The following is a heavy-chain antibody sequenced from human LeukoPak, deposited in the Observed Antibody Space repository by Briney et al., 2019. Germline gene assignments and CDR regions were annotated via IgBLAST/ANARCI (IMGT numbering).Heavy chain of an antibody. CDR2: IDPSDSYT. V-gene: IGHV5-10-1*01. J-gene: IGHJ3*02. CDR1: GYSFTSYW. CDR3: ARQRYYYGSGRPNAFDI. D-gene: IGHD3-10*01. Sequence: GESLKISCKGSGYSFTSYWISWVRQMPGKGLEWMGRIDPSDSYTSYSPSFQGHVTISADKSISTAYLQWSSLKASDTAMYYCARQRYYYGSGRPNAFDIWGQGTMVTVSS.